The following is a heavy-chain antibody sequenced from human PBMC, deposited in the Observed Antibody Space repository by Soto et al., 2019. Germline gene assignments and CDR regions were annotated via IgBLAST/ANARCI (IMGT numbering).Heavy chain of an antibody. V-gene: IGHV3-30*03. J-gene: IGHJ3*02. Sequence: QVQLVESGGGVVQPGRSLRLSCAASGFTFSSYGMHWVRQAPGKGLEWVAVISYDGSNKYYADSVKGRFTISRDNSKNTLYLQMNSVRAEDTAVYYCASNWGYAFDIWGQGTMVTVSS. CDR3: ASNWGYAFDI. D-gene: IGHD7-27*01. CDR2: ISYDGSNK. CDR1: GFTFSSYG.